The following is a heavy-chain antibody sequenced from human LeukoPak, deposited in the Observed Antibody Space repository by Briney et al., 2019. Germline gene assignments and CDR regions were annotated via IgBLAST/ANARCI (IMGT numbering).Heavy chain of an antibody. CDR2: ISYDGSNK. CDR1: GFTFSSYA. Sequence: GGSLRPSCAASGFTFSSYAMHWVRQAPGKGLEWVAVISYDGSNKYYADSVKGRFTISRDNSKNTLYLQMNSLRAEDTAVYYCAAGHMRVDYYYGMDVWGQGTTVTVSS. CDR3: AAGHMRVDYYYGMDV. V-gene: IGHV3-30*04. J-gene: IGHJ6*02. D-gene: IGHD2-21*01.